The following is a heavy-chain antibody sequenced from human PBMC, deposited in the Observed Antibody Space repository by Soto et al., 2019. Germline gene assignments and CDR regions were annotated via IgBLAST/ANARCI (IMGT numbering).Heavy chain of an antibody. D-gene: IGHD2-2*01. J-gene: IGHJ5*02. CDR3: ARETKGDIVVVPAAQNWFDP. Sequence: GASVKVSCKASGGTFSSYTISWVRQAPGQGLEWMGRIIPILGIANYAQKFQGRVTITADKSTSTAYMELSSLRSEDTAVYYCARETKGDIVVVPAAQNWFDPWGQGTLVTAPQ. CDR2: IIPILGIA. V-gene: IGHV1-69*04. CDR1: GGTFSSYT.